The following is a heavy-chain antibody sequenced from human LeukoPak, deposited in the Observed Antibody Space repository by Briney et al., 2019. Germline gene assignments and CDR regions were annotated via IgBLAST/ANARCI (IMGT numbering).Heavy chain of an antibody. CDR2: ISSSSIYI. J-gene: IGHJ2*01. Sequence: GRPVTLSCAACGLTSSRYRMNWLSQAKGKGLEWVSTISSSSIYIYYADSVKGRVTISRDNAKKSVYLQMSSLRAEDTAVYYCARDQDYGDYESFDLWGRGTLVTVSS. CDR1: GLTSSRYR. D-gene: IGHD4-17*01. V-gene: IGHV3-21*01. CDR3: ARDQDYGDYESFDL.